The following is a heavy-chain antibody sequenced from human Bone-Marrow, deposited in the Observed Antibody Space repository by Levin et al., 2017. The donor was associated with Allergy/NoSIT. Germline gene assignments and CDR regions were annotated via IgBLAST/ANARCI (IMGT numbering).Heavy chain of an antibody. D-gene: IGHD6-6*01. CDR3: SRAPHSDSSSWAFDL. CDR1: GFIFGDYA. Sequence: GGSLRLSCRGSGFIFGDYAMNWVRQAPGKGLEWVGFIRSNAYGGTTEDAASVKGRFNIWRDDSKSITYLQLNSLETDDTAVYYCSRAPHSDSSSWAFDLWGQGTTVTVS. V-gene: IGHV3-49*04. J-gene: IGHJ3*01. CDR2: IRSNAYGGTT.